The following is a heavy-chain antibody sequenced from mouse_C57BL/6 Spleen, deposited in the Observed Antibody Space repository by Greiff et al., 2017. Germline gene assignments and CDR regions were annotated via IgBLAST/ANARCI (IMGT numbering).Heavy chain of an antibody. CDR1: GYTFTDYN. CDR2: INPNNGGT. J-gene: IGHJ4*01. Sequence: EVQLVESGPELVKPGASVKMSCKASGYTFTDYNMHWVKQSHGKSLEWIGYINPNNGGTSYNQKFKGKATLTVNKSSSTAYMELRSLTSEDSAVYYCAAGSSYYYAMDYWGQGTSVTVSS. D-gene: IGHD1-1*01. V-gene: IGHV1-22*01. CDR3: AAGSSYYYAMDY.